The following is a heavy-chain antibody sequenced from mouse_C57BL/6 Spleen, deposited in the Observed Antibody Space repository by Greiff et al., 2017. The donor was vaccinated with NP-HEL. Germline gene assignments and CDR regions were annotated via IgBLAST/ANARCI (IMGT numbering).Heavy chain of an antibody. V-gene: IGHV1-81*01. D-gene: IGHD3-2*02. CDR3: ARPAQATDYFDY. CDR2: IYPRSGNT. J-gene: IGHJ2*01. CDR1: GYTFTSYG. Sequence: VQLQQSGAELARPGASVKLSCKASGYTFTSYGISWVKQRTGQGLEWIGEIYPRSGNTYYNEKFKGKATLTADKSSSTAYMELRSLTSEDSAVYFWARPAQATDYFDYWGQGTTLTFSS.